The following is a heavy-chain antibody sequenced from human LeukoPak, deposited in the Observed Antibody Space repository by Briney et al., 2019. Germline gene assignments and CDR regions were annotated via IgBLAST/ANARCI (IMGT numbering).Heavy chain of an antibody. V-gene: IGHV4-39*07. D-gene: IGHD6-19*01. Sequence: SETLSLTCTVSGGSIPISTYYWGWVRQPPGKGLEWIGSIYYSGTTKYNPSLKGRVTISVDNSNNKFSLRLSSVTAADTALYYCARGTLYSGWSYYFDSWGQGTLVTVSS. CDR2: IYYSGTT. J-gene: IGHJ4*02. CDR1: GGSIPISTYY. CDR3: ARGTLYSGWSYYFDS.